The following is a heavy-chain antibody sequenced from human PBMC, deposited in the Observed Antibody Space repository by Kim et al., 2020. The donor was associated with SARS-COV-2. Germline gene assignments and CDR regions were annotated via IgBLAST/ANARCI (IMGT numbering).Heavy chain of an antibody. CDR1: GFTFSSYW. J-gene: IGHJ4*02. CDR2: VKQDGSEK. CDR3: ARDLLGAVAGTSDY. D-gene: IGHD6-19*01. V-gene: IGHV3-7*01. Sequence: GGSLRLSCAAFGFTFSSYWMSWVRQAPGKGLEWVANVKQDGSEKYYVDSVKGRFTISRDNAKNSLYLQMSSLRAEDTAVYYCARDLLGAVAGTSDYWGQGTLVTVSS.